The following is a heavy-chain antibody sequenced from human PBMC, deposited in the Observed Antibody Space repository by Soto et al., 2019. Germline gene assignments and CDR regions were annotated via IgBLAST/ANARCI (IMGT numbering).Heavy chain of an antibody. D-gene: IGHD3-10*01. J-gene: IGHJ4*02. CDR1: GFTFDDHA. CDR2: ISWNSGSI. Sequence: GGSLRLSCAASGFTFDDHARHWVRQAPGKGLEWVSGISWNSGSIGYADSVKGRFTISRDNAKNSLYLQMNSLRAEDTALYYCAKVRGVIMGYFDYWGQGTLVTVSS. V-gene: IGHV3-9*01. CDR3: AKVRGVIMGYFDY.